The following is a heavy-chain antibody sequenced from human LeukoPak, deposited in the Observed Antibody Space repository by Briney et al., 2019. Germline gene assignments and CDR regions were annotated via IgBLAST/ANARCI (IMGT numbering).Heavy chain of an antibody. CDR2: IYYSGST. CDR1: GFTFSSYA. V-gene: IGHV4-39*01. Sequence: GSLRLSCAASGFTFSSYAMSWVRQAPGKGLEWIGSIYYSGSTYYNPSLKSRVTITVDTSKNQFSLKLSSVTAADTAVYYCASPSYSSSSGLDYWGQGTLVTVSS. CDR3: ASPSYSSSSGLDY. J-gene: IGHJ4*02. D-gene: IGHD6-6*01.